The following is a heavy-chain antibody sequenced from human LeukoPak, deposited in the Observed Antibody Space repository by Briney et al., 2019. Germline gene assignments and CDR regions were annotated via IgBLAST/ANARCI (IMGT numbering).Heavy chain of an antibody. D-gene: IGHD4-17*01. V-gene: IGHV4-4*09. Sequence: SETLSLTCTVSGGSISSYYWSWIRQPPGKGLEWIGYIYTSGSTNYNPSLKSRVTMSVDTSKNQFSLKLSSVTAADTAVYYCAREGRSGMDVWGQGTTVTVSS. CDR1: GGSISSYY. J-gene: IGHJ6*02. CDR3: AREGRSGMDV. CDR2: IYTSGST.